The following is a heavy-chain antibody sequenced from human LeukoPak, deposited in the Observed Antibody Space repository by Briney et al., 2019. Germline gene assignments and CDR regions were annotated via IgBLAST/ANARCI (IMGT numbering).Heavy chain of an antibody. D-gene: IGHD2-2*02. CDR1: GGSISSYY. J-gene: IGHJ4*02. CDR2: IYTSGST. V-gene: IGHV4-4*07. Sequence: SETLSLTCTVSGGSISSYYWSWIRQPAGKGLEWIGRIYTSGSTNYNPSLKSRVTMSVDTSKNQFSLKLSSVTAADTAVYYCARDIPYCSSTSCYTGFDYWGQGTLVTVSS. CDR3: ARDIPYCSSTSCYTGFDY.